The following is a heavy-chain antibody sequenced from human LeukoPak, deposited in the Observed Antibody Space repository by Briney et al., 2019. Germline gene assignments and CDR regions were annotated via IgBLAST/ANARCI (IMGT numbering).Heavy chain of an antibody. CDR1: GYSFTSYW. D-gene: IGHD2-2*01. CDR3: ARQEGRYCSSTSCSRFDP. CDR2: IYPGDSDT. V-gene: IGHV5-51*01. J-gene: IGHJ5*02. Sequence: GESLKISCKGSGYSFTSYWIGWVRQMPGKGPEWMGIIYPGDSDTRYSPSFQGQVTISADKSISTAYLQWSSLKASDTAMYYCARQEGRYCSSTSCSRFDPWGQGTLVTVSS.